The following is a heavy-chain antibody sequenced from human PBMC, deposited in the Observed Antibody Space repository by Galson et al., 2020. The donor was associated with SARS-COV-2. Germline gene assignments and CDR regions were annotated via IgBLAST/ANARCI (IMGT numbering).Heavy chain of an antibody. CDR3: AKGKESTISITQY. Sequence: GGSLRLSCATSGFTFSSYGMHWVRQAPGKRPEWVALIRYDSSNKYYADSVKGRFTISRDNSESTLYLQMSSLRTEDTAVYYCAKGKESTISITQYWGQGTLVTVSS. J-gene: IGHJ4*02. D-gene: IGHD1-20*01. CDR1: GFTFSSYG. V-gene: IGHV3-30*02. CDR2: IRYDSSNK.